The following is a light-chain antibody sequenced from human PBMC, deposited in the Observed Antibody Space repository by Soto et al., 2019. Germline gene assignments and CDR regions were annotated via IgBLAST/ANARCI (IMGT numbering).Light chain of an antibody. CDR1: SSDVGGYNY. J-gene: IGLJ1*01. V-gene: IGLV2-11*01. CDR3: CSYAGDYTFV. Sequence: QSALTQPRSVSGSPGQSVTLSCTGTSSDVGGYNYVNWYQQYPGKAPKVMIYDVKTRPSGVPDRFSGSKSGNTASLTTSGLQAEDEEDYYCCSYAGDYTFVFGTGTKVTVL. CDR2: DVK.